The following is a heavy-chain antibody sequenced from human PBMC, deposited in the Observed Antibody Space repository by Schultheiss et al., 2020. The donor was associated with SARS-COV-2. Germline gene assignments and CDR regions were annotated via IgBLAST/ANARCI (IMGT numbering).Heavy chain of an antibody. D-gene: IGHD2-15*01. CDR2: ISGSGGST. CDR3: AGGILGYCSGGSCYGDY. CDR1: GFSFNSFA. V-gene: IGHV3-23*01. J-gene: IGHJ4*02. Sequence: GESLKISCAASGFSFNSFAMHWVRQAPGKGLEWVSAISGSGGSTYYADSVKGRFTISRDNSKNTLYLQMNSLRAEDTAVYYCAGGILGYCSGGSCYGDYWGQGTLVTVSS.